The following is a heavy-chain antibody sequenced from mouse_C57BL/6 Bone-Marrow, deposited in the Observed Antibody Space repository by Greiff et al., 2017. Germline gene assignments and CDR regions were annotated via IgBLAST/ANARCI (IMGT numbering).Heavy chain of an antibody. D-gene: IGHD1-1*01. CDR3: AREGDYGSSGDY. Sequence: VQLQQPGAELVKPGASVKMSCKASGYTFTSYWITWVKQRPGQGLEWIGDIYPGSGSPNYNEKFKSKATLTVDTSSSTAYMQLSSLTSEDSAVYYCAREGDYGSSGDYWCQGTTLTVSS. CDR2: IYPGSGSP. CDR1: GYTFTSYW. V-gene: IGHV1-55*01. J-gene: IGHJ2*01.